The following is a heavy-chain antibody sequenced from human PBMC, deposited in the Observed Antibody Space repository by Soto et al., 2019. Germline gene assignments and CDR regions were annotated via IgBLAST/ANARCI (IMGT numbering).Heavy chain of an antibody. Sequence: QITLNESGPTQVKPRQTLTLTCTFSGFSLTTSGVGVGWIRQSPGKAPEWLALIYWDDDKRYSPSLKSRLTITKDTPKNQVVLTMADLDPADTATYYCAHRVLRTVFGLVTTTAIYFDFWGQGTPVAVSS. J-gene: IGHJ4*02. V-gene: IGHV2-5*02. CDR3: AHRVLRTVFGLVTTTAIYFDF. CDR1: GFSLTTSGVG. CDR2: IYWDDDK. D-gene: IGHD3-3*01.